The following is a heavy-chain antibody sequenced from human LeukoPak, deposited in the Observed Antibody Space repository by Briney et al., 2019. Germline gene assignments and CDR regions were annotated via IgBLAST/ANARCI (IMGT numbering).Heavy chain of an antibody. CDR3: ARRVGASGFDY. Sequence: PSETLSLTCAVYGGSFSGYYWSWIRQPPGKGLEWIGEINHSGSTNYNPSLKSRVTISVDKSKNQFSLKLSSVTAADTAVYYCARRVGASGFDYWGQGTLVTVSS. CDR2: INHSGST. J-gene: IGHJ4*02. D-gene: IGHD1-26*01. V-gene: IGHV4-34*01. CDR1: GGSFSGYY.